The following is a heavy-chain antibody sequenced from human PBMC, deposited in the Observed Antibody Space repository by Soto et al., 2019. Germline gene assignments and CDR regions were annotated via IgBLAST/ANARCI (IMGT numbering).Heavy chain of an antibody. CDR1: GVSIRSYY. CDR2: IYYSGST. Sequence: PSETLSLTCTVSGVSIRSYYWSCIRQPPGKGLEWIGYIYYSGSTNYNPSLKSRVTISVDTSKNQFSLKLSSVTAADTAVYYCARVRGYSSGWYSDYWGQGTLVTVSS. CDR3: ARVRGYSSGWYSDY. D-gene: IGHD6-19*01. V-gene: IGHV4-59*01. J-gene: IGHJ4*02.